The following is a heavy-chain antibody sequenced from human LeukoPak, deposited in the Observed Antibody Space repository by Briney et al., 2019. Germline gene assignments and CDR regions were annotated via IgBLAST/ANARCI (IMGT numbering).Heavy chain of an antibody. D-gene: IGHD3-22*01. CDR3: ARQGRGDNSGYYY. CDR2: ISSDGSSI. Sequence: GGSLRLSCAASGFTFSSYWMHWVRQAPGKGLVWVSRISSDGSSISYADSVKGRFTISRDNAKITLYLQMNSLRAEDTAVYYCARQGRGDNSGYYYWGQGTLVTVSS. J-gene: IGHJ4*02. V-gene: IGHV3-74*01. CDR1: GFTFSSYW.